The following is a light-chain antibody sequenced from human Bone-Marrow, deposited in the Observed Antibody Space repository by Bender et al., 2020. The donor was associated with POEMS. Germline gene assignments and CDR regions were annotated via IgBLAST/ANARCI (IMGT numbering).Light chain of an antibody. CDR2: RNN. Sequence: QSVLTQPPSASGTPGQRVTISCSGSSSNIGSNYVYWYQQLPGTAPKLLIYRNNQRPSGVPDRFSGSKSGNTASLTISGLQAEDEADYYCCSYAGGGTLVLGGGTKLTVL. J-gene: IGLJ2*01. V-gene: IGLV1-47*01. CDR1: SSNIGSNY. CDR3: CSYAGGGTLV.